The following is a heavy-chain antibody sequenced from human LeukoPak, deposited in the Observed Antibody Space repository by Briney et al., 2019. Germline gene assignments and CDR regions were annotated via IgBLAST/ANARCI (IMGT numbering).Heavy chain of an antibody. CDR3: ARAYGDYSIQLYAFDI. D-gene: IGHD4-17*01. CDR1: GGSFSGYY. V-gene: IGHV4-34*01. Sequence: SETLSLTCAVYGGSFSGYYWSWIRQPPGKGLEWIGEINHSGSTNYNPSLKSRVTISVDTSKNQFSLKLSSVTAADTAVYYCARAYGDYSIQLYAFDIWGQGTMVTVSS. J-gene: IGHJ3*02. CDR2: INHSGST.